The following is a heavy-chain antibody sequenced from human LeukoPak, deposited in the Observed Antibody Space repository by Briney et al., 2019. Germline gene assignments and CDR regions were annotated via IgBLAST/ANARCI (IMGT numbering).Heavy chain of an antibody. D-gene: IGHD6-25*01. V-gene: IGHV2-5*02. J-gene: IGHJ4*02. Sequence: SGPTPVNPTQTLTLTCTFSGFSFSTSRVGVGWIRQPPGKALEWLAHIYWDDDKRYSPSLKSRLTIAKVTFKNQVVLTMTNMDPVDTATYYCAHKARIGAQFDYWGQGTLVTVSS. CDR2: IYWDDDK. CDR3: AHKARIGAQFDY. CDR1: GFSFSTSRVG.